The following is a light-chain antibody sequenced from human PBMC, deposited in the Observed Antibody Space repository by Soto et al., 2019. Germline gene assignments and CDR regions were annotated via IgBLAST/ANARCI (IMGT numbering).Light chain of an antibody. J-gene: IGKJ1*01. CDR3: QKYNSALWT. CDR1: QGISNY. V-gene: IGKV1-27*01. Sequence: DLQMTQSPSSLSASVGDRVTITCRASQGISNYLAWYQQKPGKVPQLLIYSASVLQSGVPSRFSGSGSETDFTLTISSLQPEDVATYYCQKYNSALWTFGQGPRWKSN. CDR2: SAS.